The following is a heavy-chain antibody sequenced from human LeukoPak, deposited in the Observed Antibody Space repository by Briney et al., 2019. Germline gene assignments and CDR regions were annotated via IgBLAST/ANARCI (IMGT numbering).Heavy chain of an antibody. Sequence: ASVKVSCKASGYTFTSYYMHWVRLAPGQGFEWMGTINPSGGSTRYAQKFQGRVTMTRDMSTSTVYMELRSLRSDDTAVYYCARDRRRYSSSWEFDYWGQGTLVTVSS. CDR3: ARDRRRYSSSWEFDY. D-gene: IGHD6-13*01. V-gene: IGHV1-46*01. CDR1: GYTFTSYY. J-gene: IGHJ4*02. CDR2: INPSGGST.